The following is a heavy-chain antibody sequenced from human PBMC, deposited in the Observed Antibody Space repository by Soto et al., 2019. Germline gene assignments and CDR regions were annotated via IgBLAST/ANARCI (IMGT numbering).Heavy chain of an antibody. J-gene: IGHJ2*01. CDR2: IKQDGSEK. CDR1: GFTFSSYW. V-gene: IGHV3-7*01. D-gene: IGHD6-19*01. CDR3: ASGKQWRVNWYFDL. Sequence: EVQLVESGGGLVQPGGSLRLSCAASGFTFSSYWMSWVRQAPGKGLEWVANIKQDGSEKDYVDSVKGRFTISRDNAKNSLYVQMNSLRAEDTAVYYCASGKQWRVNWYFDLWGRGTLVTVSS.